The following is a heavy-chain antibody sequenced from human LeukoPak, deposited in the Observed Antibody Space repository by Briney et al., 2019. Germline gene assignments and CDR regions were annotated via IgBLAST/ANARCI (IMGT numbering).Heavy chain of an antibody. CDR1: GFTFSDYY. V-gene: IGHV3-11*04. J-gene: IGHJ4*02. D-gene: IGHD3-3*01. CDR2: ISSSGSTI. CDR3: ASVYDFWVLAY. Sequence: GESLKISCAASGFTFSDYYMSWIRQAPGKGLEWVSYISSSGSTIYYADSVKGRFTISRDNAKNSLYLQMNSLRAEDTAVYYCASVYDFWVLAYWGQGTLVTVSS.